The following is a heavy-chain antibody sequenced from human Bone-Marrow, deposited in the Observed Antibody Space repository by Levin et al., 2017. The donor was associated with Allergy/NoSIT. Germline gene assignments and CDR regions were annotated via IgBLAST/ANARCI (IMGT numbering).Heavy chain of an antibody. D-gene: IGHD3/OR15-3a*01. Sequence: GASVKVSCKSSGDILKSYAISWVRQAPGQGLEWVGGIVPVFGATNEAQKFQDRVTFTADEPTNTAFMELSNLTSEDTAVYYCATDLLTMIYVFDIWGQGTLVTVSS. V-gene: IGHV1-69*13. CDR3: ATDLLTMIYVFDI. CDR1: GDILKSYA. J-gene: IGHJ3*02. CDR2: IVPVFGAT.